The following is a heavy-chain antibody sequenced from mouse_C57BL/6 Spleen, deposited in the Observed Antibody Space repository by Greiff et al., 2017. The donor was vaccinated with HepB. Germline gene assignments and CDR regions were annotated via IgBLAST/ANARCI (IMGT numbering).Heavy chain of an antibody. CDR1: GFTFSDYG. CDR2: ISSGSSTI. J-gene: IGHJ2*01. Sequence: EVKLMESGGGLVKPGGSLKLSCAASGFTFSDYGMHWVRQAPEKGLEWVAYISSGSSTIYYADTVKGRFTISRDNAKNTLFLQMTSLRSEDTATYYCARAVYDDPYYFDYWGQGTTLTVSS. V-gene: IGHV5-17*01. D-gene: IGHD2-4*01. CDR3: ARAVYDDPYYFDY.